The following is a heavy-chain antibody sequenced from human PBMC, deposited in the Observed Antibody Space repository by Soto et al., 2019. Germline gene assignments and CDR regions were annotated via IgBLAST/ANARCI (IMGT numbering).Heavy chain of an antibody. Sequence: SETLSLTCTVSGGSITSYYSSWIRQPPGKGLEWIGYIYYSGSTYHNPSLKSRVTISVDTSKNQLSLNLRSVTAADTAVYYCARHRGPTGPNYWGQGTLVTVSS. V-gene: IGHV4-59*08. CDR2: IYYSGST. CDR3: ARHRGPTGPNY. J-gene: IGHJ4*02. D-gene: IGHD3-10*01. CDR1: GGSITSYY.